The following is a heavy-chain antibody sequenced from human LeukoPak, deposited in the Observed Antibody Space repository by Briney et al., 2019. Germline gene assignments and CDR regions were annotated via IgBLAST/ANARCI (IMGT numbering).Heavy chain of an antibody. CDR3: ARPGSYDFWNGWLDP. D-gene: IGHD3-3*01. J-gene: IGHJ5*02. CDR1: GYSFTSYW. CDR2: IYPGDSDT. V-gene: IGHV5-51*01. Sequence: GESLKISCKGSGYSFTSYWIGWVRQMPGKGLEWMGIIYPGDSDTRYSPSFQGQVTISADKSISTAYLQWSSLKASDTAMYYCARPGSYDFWNGWLDPWGQGTLVTASS.